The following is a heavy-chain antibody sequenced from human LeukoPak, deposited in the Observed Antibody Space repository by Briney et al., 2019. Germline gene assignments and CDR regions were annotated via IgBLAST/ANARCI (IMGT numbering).Heavy chain of an antibody. V-gene: IGHV1-2*02. J-gene: IGHJ4*02. Sequence: GASVKVSCKASGYTFTGYYLHWVRQAPGQGLEWMGWIHPKSGDTKYAQEFLGRVTLTRDTSTTIVYMELKWLTSDDTAVYYCSRGSGISYGGIDYWGQGTLVTVSS. CDR3: SRGSGISYGGIDY. D-gene: IGHD5-18*01. CDR2: IHPKSGDT. CDR1: GYTFTGYY.